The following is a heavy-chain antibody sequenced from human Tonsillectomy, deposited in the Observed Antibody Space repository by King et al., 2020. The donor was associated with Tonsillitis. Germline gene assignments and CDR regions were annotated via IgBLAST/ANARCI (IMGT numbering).Heavy chain of an antibody. J-gene: IGHJ4*02. CDR1: GFTFSSYG. Sequence: VQLVESGGGVVQPGRSLRLSCAASGFTFSSYGMHWVRQAPGKGLEWVAVIWYDGSNKYYADSAKGRFTISRDNSKNTLYLRMNSLRAEDTAVYYCARQRSISGNYFDYWGQGTLVTVSS. D-gene: IGHD6-25*01. CDR2: IWYDGSNK. CDR3: ARQRSISGNYFDY. V-gene: IGHV3-33*08.